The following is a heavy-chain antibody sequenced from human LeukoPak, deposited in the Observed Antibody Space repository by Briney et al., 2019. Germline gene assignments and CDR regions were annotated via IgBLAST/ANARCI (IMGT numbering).Heavy chain of an antibody. CDR2: INHSGST. Sequence: PSETLSLTCAVYGGSFSGYNWSWIRQPPGTGMDRNGEINHSGSTNYNPSHKSRVTISVDTSKNQFSLKLSAATAAYSAVDYWGRARVGYYGMDVWGKGTTVTVSS. V-gene: IGHV4-34*01. J-gene: IGHJ6*04. D-gene: IGHD2-2*01. CDR1: GGSFSGYN. CDR3: GRARVGYYGMDV.